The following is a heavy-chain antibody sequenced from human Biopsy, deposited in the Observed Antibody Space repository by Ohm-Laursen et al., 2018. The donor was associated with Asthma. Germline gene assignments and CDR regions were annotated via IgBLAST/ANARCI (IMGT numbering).Heavy chain of an antibody. D-gene: IGHD4-17*01. Sequence: ASVKVSCKASGYTFSSYQMHWVRQAPGQGLEWLGMIKHISEYAQKFQGRVTMTRDTSTSTVYMELSSLRSEDTAVYYCAREVSTVDYGYYYFAMDVWGQGTTVTVSS. J-gene: IGHJ6*02. CDR3: AREVSTVDYGYYYFAMDV. CDR2: IKHISE. V-gene: IGHV1-46*01. CDR1: GYTFSSYQ.